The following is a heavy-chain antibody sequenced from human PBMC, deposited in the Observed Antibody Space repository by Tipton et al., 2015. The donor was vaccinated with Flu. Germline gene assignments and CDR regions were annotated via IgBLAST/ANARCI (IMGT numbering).Heavy chain of an antibody. CDR2: ITGNGDRM. J-gene: IGHJ3*02. CDR3: ARTPAGVIWHAYEI. D-gene: IGHD2-21*01. CDR1: GFSFRSYV. Sequence: SLRLSCAASGFSFRSYVMSWVRQTPGKGLEWVSTITGNGDRMYCADSVKGRFTVSRDNPGNVLHLQLNSLRAEDTAVYFCARTPAGVIWHAYEIWGQGTKVTVSS. V-gene: IGHV3-23*01.